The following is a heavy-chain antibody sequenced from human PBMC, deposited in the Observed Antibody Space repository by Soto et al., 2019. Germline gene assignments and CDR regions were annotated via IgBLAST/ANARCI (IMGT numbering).Heavy chain of an antibody. V-gene: IGHV3-30-3*01. Sequence: GGAHRHSSTASGFTCISYSMRRVRPAPGEGVGGGAVISYDGSNKYYADSVKGRFTISRDNSKNTLYLQMNSLRAEDTAVYYCARAQHYYDSSEGQYYYYGMDVWGQGTTVTVSS. CDR2: ISYDGSNK. CDR3: ARAQHYYDSSEGQYYYYGMDV. D-gene: IGHD3-22*01. J-gene: IGHJ6*02. CDR1: GFTCISYS.